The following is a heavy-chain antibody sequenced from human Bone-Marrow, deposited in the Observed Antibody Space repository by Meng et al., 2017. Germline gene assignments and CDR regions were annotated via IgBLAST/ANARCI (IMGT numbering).Heavy chain of an antibody. CDR1: GFTFSSYG. J-gene: IGHJ6*02. Sequence: GESLKISCAASGFTFSSYGMHWVRQAPGKGLEWVAVIWYDGSNKYYADSVKGRFTISRDNSKNTLYLQMNSLRAEDTAVYYYARAVGMGRYGFGSDYYYYYGMDVWGRGTTVTVSS. D-gene: IGHD3-10*01. CDR2: IWYDGSNK. CDR3: ARAVGMGRYGFGSDYYYYYGMDV. V-gene: IGHV3-33*01.